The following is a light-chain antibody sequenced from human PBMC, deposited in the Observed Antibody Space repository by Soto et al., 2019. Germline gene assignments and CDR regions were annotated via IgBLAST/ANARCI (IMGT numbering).Light chain of an antibody. CDR2: DVS. CDR3: SSYTSSSTYV. V-gene: IGLV2-14*01. J-gene: IGLJ1*01. CDR1: SSDVGSYTD. Sequence: QSALTQPASVSGSPGQSIAISCTGTSSDVGSYTDVSWYQQHPGKAPKLMIFDVSNRPSGVSDRFSGSKSGNTAFLTISGLQADDEADYYCSSYTSSSTYVFGTGTKLTVL.